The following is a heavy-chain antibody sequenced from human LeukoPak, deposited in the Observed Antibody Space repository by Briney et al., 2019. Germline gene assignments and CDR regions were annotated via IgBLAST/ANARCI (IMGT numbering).Heavy chain of an antibody. CDR3: ASPPSIAAAGGDY. V-gene: IGHV4-39*01. J-gene: IGHJ4*02. CDR2: IYYSGST. CDR1: GGSISSSSYY. Sequence: SETLSLTCTVSGGSISSSSYYWGWIRQPPGKGLEWIGSIYYSGSTYYNPSLKSRVTISVDTSKNQFSLKLSSVTAADTAVYYRASPPSIAAAGGDYWGQGTLVTVSS. D-gene: IGHD6-13*01.